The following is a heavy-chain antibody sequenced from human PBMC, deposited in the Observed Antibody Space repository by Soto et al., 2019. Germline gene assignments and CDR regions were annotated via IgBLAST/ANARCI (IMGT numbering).Heavy chain of an antibody. CDR1: GYTFSRYY. CDR2: LNPNSGRT. J-gene: IGHJ4*02. Sequence: AASVKVSCKASGYTFSRYYIHWVRQAAGQGLEWMGVLNPNSGRTTHAQKFQGRVIMTRDTSTNIVYMEVSRLTSEDTAVYYCARRVGAGVLDNWGQGTLVTVSS. V-gene: IGHV1-46*01. D-gene: IGHD1-26*01. CDR3: ARRVGAGVLDN.